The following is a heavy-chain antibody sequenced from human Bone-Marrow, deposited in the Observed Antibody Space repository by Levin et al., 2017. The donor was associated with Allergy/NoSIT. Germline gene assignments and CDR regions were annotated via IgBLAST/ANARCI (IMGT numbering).Heavy chain of an antibody. CDR3: ARGDYGDYFAQYFHH. J-gene: IGHJ1*01. V-gene: IGHV4-30-2*01. CDR1: GDSISRGGYS. Sequence: PSETLSLTCVVSGDSISRGGYSWTWIRQPSGKGLEWIGHIYHTGSTSYNPSLKSRVSISIDNSINQFSLKLNSVTAADTAIYYCARGDYGDYFAQYFHHWGQGTLVTVSS. D-gene: IGHD4-17*01. CDR2: IYHTGST.